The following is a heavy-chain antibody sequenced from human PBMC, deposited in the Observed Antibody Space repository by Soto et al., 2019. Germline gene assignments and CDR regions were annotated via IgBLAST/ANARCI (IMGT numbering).Heavy chain of an antibody. V-gene: IGHV4-30-2*01. D-gene: IGHD5-18*01. J-gene: IGHJ5*02. CDR1: GGSFSGYY. CDR3: AREHSYGRYNWFDP. Sequence: SETLSLTCAVYGGSFSGYYWSWIRQPPGKGLEWIGYIYHSGSTYYNPSLKSRVTISVDRSKNQFSLKLSSVTAADTAVYYCAREHSYGRYNWFDPWGQGTLVTVSS. CDR2: IYHSGST.